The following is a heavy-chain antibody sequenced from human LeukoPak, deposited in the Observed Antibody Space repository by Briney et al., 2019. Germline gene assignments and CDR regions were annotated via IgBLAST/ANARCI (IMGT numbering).Heavy chain of an antibody. CDR2: IYTDGTTK. J-gene: IGHJ3*02. V-gene: IGHV3-74*01. Sequence: GGSLRLSCAASGFAFSRYWMHWIRQAPGKRLVWVSAIYTDGTTKRYADSVKGRFTISRDNAKNTLYLQMNSLSVEDTAVYYCASLVVTDDWAFDIWGQGTMVTVSS. CDR3: ASLVVTDDWAFDI. D-gene: IGHD2-21*02. CDR1: GFAFSRYW.